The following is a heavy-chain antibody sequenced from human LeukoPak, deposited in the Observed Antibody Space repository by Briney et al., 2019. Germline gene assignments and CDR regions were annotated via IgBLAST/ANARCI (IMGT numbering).Heavy chain of an antibody. CDR2: IYTSGST. Sequence: GSLRLSCAASGFTFSSYAMSWIRQPAGKGLEWIGRIYTSGSTNYNPSLESRVTISVDTSKNQFSLKLSSVTAADTAVYYCAREREGPYGYLDYWGQGTLVTVSS. J-gene: IGHJ4*02. D-gene: IGHD4-17*01. CDR3: AREREGPYGYLDY. CDR1: GFTFSSYA. V-gene: IGHV4-4*07.